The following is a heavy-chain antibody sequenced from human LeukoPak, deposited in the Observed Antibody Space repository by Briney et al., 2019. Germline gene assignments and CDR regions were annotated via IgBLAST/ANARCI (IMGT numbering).Heavy chain of an antibody. CDR2: IKQDGSEK. CDR1: GFTFINYW. CDR3: TRENWYIDY. Sequence: PGGSLRLSCAASGFTFINYWMSWVRQAPGKGLEWVANIKQDGSEKYYVDSVKDRFTISRDNVKNSLHLQMNSLRAEDAAVYYCTRENWYIDYWGQGNLVTVSS. J-gene: IGHJ4*02. V-gene: IGHV3-7*01.